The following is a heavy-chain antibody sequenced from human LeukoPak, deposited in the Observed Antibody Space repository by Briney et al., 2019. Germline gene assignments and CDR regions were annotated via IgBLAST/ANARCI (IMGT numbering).Heavy chain of an antibody. CDR3: ARRGEY. CDR2: IHYSGST. V-gene: IGHV4-39*07. Sequence: SETLSLTCTVSGGSISSSSYYWGWIRQPPGKGLEWIGSIHYSGSTNYNPSLKSRVTISIDTSNQFSLKLSSVTAADTAVYYCARRGEYWGQGALVTVSS. CDR1: GGSISSSSYY. J-gene: IGHJ4*02. D-gene: IGHD3-10*01.